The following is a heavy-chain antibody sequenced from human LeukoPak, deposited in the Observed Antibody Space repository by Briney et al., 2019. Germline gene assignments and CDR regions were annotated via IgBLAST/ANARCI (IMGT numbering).Heavy chain of an antibody. V-gene: IGHV3-7*01. Sequence: GSLRLSCAASGFTFSSYWMRWVRQAPGKGLEWVANIKQDGSEKYYVDSVKGRFTISRDNAKNSLYLQMNSLRAEETAVYYCARAFYCSSTSCYSGRGSSSSSYYYYGMDVWGQGTTVTVSS. CDR2: IKQDGSEK. CDR1: GFTFSSYW. CDR3: ARAFYCSSTSCYSGRGSSSSSYYYYGMDV. D-gene: IGHD2-2*02. J-gene: IGHJ6*02.